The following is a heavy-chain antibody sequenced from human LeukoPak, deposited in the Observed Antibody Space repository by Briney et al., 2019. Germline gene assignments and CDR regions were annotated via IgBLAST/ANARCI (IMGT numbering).Heavy chain of an antibody. CDR1: GYTFTGYY. CDR2: ISAYNGNT. CDR3: ARDRMDSSGWYAHY. D-gene: IGHD6-19*01. Sequence: VASVKVSCKASGYTFTGYYMHWVRQAPGQGLEWMGWISAYNGNTNYAQKLQGRVTMTTDTSTSTAYMELRSLRSDDTAVYYCARDRMDSSGWYAHYWGQGTLVTVSS. J-gene: IGHJ4*02. V-gene: IGHV1-18*04.